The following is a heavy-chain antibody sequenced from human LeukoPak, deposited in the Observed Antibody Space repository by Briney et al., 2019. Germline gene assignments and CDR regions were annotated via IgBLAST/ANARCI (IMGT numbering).Heavy chain of an antibody. CDR3: ARVRCSSNSCFPDY. Sequence: GGSLRLSCAASGFTFSTYWMSWGRQAPGKGLEWVANIKQDGSDKYYVDSVKGRFTISRDNAKNSLFLQMNSLRAKDTAVYYCARVRCSSNSCFPDYWGQGTLVTVSS. D-gene: IGHD2-2*01. V-gene: IGHV3-7*01. J-gene: IGHJ4*02. CDR1: GFTFSTYW. CDR2: IKQDGSDK.